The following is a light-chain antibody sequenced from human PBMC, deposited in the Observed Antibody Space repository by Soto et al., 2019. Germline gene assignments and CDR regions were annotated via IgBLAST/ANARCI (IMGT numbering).Light chain of an antibody. CDR3: CSYAGSSTYV. V-gene: IGLV2-23*01. CDR2: EDT. J-gene: IGLJ1*01. CDR1: SRDVGIYNL. Sequence: QSVLTQPASVSGSPGQSITISCTGTSRDVGIYNLVSWYQLHPGKVPKLIIYEDTNRPSGISSRFSGSESGITAFLTISGLQAEDEADYYCCSYAGSSTYVFGTGTKLTVL.